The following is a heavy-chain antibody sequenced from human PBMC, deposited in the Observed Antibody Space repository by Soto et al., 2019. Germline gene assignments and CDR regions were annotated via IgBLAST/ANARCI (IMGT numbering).Heavy chain of an antibody. Sequence: GGSLRLSCAASGFTFSSYSMNWVRQAPGKGLEWVSSISSSSSYIYYADSVKGRFTISRDNAKNSLYLQMNSLRAEDTAVYYCASWRYNWNDGAFDIWGQGTMVTVSS. D-gene: IGHD1-1*01. CDR1: GFTFSSYS. J-gene: IGHJ3*02. CDR2: ISSSSSYI. CDR3: ASWRYNWNDGAFDI. V-gene: IGHV3-21*01.